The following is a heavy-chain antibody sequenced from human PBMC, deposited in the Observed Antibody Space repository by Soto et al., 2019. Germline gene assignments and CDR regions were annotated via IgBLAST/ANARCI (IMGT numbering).Heavy chain of an antibody. D-gene: IGHD3-3*01. CDR2: LYYGGRT. V-gene: IGHV4-59*11. CDR1: DGSISSHY. CDR3: VRVGVGGAAAL. Sequence: SETLSLSCTVSDGSISSHYWRWIRQPPEKGLEWIGDLYYGGRTNYNPSLKSRVTISVDTSKNKLSLKLSSVTDEDTAVYYCVRVGVGGAAALWGQGTLVTVSS. J-gene: IGHJ4*02.